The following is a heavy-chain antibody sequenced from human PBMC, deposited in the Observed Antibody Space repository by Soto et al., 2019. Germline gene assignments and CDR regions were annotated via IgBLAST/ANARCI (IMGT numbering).Heavy chain of an antibody. CDR1: GYTFTSYG. CDR2: ISAYNGNT. CDR3: ARVYYDFWSGYSPGSMDV. D-gene: IGHD3-3*01. Sequence: ASVKVSCKXSGYTFTSYGISWVRQAPGQGLEWMGWISAYNGNTNYAQKLQGRVTMTTDTSTSTAYMELGSLRSDDTAVYYCARVYYDFWSGYSPGSMDVWGQGTTVTVSS. J-gene: IGHJ6*02. V-gene: IGHV1-18*01.